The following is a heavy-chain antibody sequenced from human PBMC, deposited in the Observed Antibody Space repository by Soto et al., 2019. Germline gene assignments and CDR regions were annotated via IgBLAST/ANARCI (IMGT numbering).Heavy chain of an antibody. Sequence: PSETLSLTCAVYGGSFSGYYWSWIRQPPGKGLEWIGEINHSGSTNYNPSPKSRVTISVDTSKNQFSLKLSSVTAADTAVYYCARATPGYGSGSTPLYYGMDLWGQGTRVTVPS. CDR1: GGSFSGYY. CDR2: INHSGST. CDR3: ARATPGYGSGSTPLYYGMDL. D-gene: IGHD3-10*01. V-gene: IGHV4-34*01. J-gene: IGHJ6*02.